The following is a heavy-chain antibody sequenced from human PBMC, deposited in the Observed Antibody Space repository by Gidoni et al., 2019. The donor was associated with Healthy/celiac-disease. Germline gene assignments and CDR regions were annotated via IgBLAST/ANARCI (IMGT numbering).Heavy chain of an antibody. CDR1: GYTFTSYD. Sequence: QVQLVQSGAEVKKPGASVKDSCKAAGYTFTSYDRNWVRQATGQGLEWMGWMNPNSGHTGYAQKFQGRVTMTRNTSISTAYMELSSLSSADPAVYYCARGRWYSRGLYQIDYWGQGTLVTVSS. D-gene: IGHD6-19*01. CDR2: MNPNSGHT. CDR3: ARGRWYSRGLYQIDY. V-gene: IGHV1-8*01. J-gene: IGHJ4*02.